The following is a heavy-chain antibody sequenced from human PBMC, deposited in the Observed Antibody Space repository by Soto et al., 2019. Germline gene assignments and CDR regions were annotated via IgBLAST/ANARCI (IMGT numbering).Heavy chain of an antibody. J-gene: IGHJ5*02. Sequence: SETLSLTCTVSGGSISSGGYYWSWIRQHPGKGLEWIGYIYYSGSTYYNPSLKSRVTISVDTSKNQFSLKLSSVTAADTAVYYCARAFYSGYDTNCFDPWGQGTLVTVAS. CDR3: ARAFYSGYDTNCFDP. CDR1: GGSISSGGYY. D-gene: IGHD5-12*01. CDR2: IYYSGST. V-gene: IGHV4-31*03.